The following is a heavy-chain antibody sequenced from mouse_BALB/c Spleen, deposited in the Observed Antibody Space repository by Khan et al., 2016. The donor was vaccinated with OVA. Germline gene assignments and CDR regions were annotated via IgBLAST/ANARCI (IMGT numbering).Heavy chain of an antibody. CDR1: GYTFTSYT. CDR2: INPSNGYT. Sequence: VQLQQSGAELARPGASVKMSCKASGYTFTSYTIHWIKLRPGQGLEWIGFINPSNGYTNYNQKFKDKATLTADKSSPTVYMQLSSLTSDDSAVYNGVRDGAYHRNDGWFAYWGQGTLVTVSA. D-gene: IGHD2-14*01. J-gene: IGHJ3*01. CDR3: VRDGAYHRNDGWFAY. V-gene: IGHV1-4*01.